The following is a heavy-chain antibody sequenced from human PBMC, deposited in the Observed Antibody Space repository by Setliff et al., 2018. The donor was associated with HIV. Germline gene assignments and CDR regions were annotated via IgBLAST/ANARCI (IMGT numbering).Heavy chain of an antibody. CDR1: GYTFSRCG. J-gene: IGHJ4*02. CDR3: ARAGAEVTSHFDW. Sequence: ASVKVSCKASGYTFSRCGITWVRQAPGQGLEWMGWISASNGNTNYAQKFQGRVTMTTDTSTSTAYMELRSLRSDDTAVYYCARAGAEVTSHFDWWGQGTLVTVSS. V-gene: IGHV1-18*01. CDR2: ISASNGNT. D-gene: IGHD2-21*02.